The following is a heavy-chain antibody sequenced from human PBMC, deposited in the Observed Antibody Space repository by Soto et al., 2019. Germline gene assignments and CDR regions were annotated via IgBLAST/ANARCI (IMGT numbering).Heavy chain of an antibody. CDR2: IYYSGSA. D-gene: IGHD4-17*01. CDR1: CCSIHSGGYY. V-gene: IGHV4-61*08. Sequence: SGTRSLTCPFPCCSIHSGGYYWTLIRQHPGKGLEWIGYIYYSGSANYNPSLKSRVTISVDTSKNQFSLKLSSVTASDTAVYYCASRTTVTTERFDAFDIWGQGTMVT. CDR3: ASRTTVTTERFDAFDI. J-gene: IGHJ3*02.